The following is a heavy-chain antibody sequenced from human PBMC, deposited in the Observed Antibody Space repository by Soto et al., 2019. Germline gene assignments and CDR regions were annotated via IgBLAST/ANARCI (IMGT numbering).Heavy chain of an antibody. CDR2: IYWNDDK. CDR3: AHRRAIAIGIVVVPAAKTDWFDP. CDR1: GFSLSTSGVG. V-gene: IGHV2-5*01. D-gene: IGHD2-2*01. Sequence: SGPTLVNPTQTLTLTCTFSGFSLSTSGVGVGWIRQPPGKALEWLALIYWNDDKRCSPSLKSRLTITKDTSKNQVVLTMTNMDPVDTATYYCAHRRAIAIGIVVVPAAKTDWFDPWGQGTLVTVSS. J-gene: IGHJ5*02.